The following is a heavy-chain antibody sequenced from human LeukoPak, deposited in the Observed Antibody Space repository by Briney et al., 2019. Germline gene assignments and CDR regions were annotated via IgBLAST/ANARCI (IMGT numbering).Heavy chain of an antibody. D-gene: IGHD6-13*01. J-gene: IGHJ4*02. CDR1: GGSISSSSYY. V-gene: IGHV4-39*07. CDR3: ARDLGYSSSWYEGDY. CDR2: IYYSGST. Sequence: PTETLSLTCTVSGGSISSSSYYWGWIRQPPGKGLEWIGSIYYSGSTYYNPSLKSRVTISVDTSKNQFSLKLSSVTAADTAVYYCARDLGYSSSWYEGDYWGQGTLVTVSS.